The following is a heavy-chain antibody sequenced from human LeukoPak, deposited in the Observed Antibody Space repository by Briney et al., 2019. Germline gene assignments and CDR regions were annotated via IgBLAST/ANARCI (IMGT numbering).Heavy chain of an antibody. D-gene: IGHD1-26*01. J-gene: IGHJ4*02. CDR3: ARERGGSRDY. Sequence: ASVKVSCKTSGYTFTGYYMHWVRQAPGRELEWMGWINPNTGGTNYAQKFQGRVTMTRDTSISTAYMDLSSLRSDDTAVYYCARERGGSRDYWGQGTLVTVSS. V-gene: IGHV1-2*02. CDR2: INPNTGGT. CDR1: GYTFTGYY.